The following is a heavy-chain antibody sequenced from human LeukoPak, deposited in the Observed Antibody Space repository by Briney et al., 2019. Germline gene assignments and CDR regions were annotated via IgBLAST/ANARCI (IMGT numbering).Heavy chain of an antibody. V-gene: IGHV3-74*01. CDR2: INADGSSA. Sequence: GGSLRLSCAASGFTLSSYWMHWVRQAPGKGLVWVSRINADGSSASYADSVEGRFTISRDNAKNTLYLQMNGLRAEDTAMYYCARDYGRSRDYGMDVWGQGTTVTVSS. CDR1: GFTLSSYW. J-gene: IGHJ6*02. D-gene: IGHD3-10*01. CDR3: ARDYGRSRDYGMDV.